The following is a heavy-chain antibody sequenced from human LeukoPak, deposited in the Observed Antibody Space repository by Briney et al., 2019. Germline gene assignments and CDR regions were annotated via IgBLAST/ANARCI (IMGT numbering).Heavy chain of an antibody. V-gene: IGHV1-69*06. CDR1: VGTLSSYA. D-gene: IGHD3-3*01. Sequence: GPSVNLSCKASVGTLSSYAISWVRQAPGQGLEWMGGNIPIFGTANYAQRFQGRVTITADKSTTTAYMKLSSLRSEDTAVYYCARGRFLEWLSNDYYYYMDVWGKGTPVTVSS. CDR2: NIPIFGTA. J-gene: IGHJ6*03. CDR3: ARGRFLEWLSNDYYYYMDV.